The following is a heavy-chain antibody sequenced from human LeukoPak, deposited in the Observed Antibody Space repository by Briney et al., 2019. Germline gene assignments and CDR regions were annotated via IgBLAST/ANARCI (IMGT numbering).Heavy chain of an antibody. V-gene: IGHV4-38-2*02. CDR2: IYHSGST. D-gene: IGHD3-22*01. Sequence: SETLSLTCTVSGYSISSGYYWGWIRQPPGEGLEWIGSIYHSGSTYYNPSLKSRVTISVDTSKNQFSLKLSSVTAADTAVYYCARAMDYYDSSGYYGNFDYWGQGTLVTVSS. CDR1: GYSISSGYY. J-gene: IGHJ4*02. CDR3: ARAMDYYDSSGYYGNFDY.